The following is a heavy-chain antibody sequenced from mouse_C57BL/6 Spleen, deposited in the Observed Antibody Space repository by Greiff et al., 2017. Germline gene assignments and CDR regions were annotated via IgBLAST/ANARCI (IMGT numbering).Heavy chain of an antibody. J-gene: IGHJ4*01. CDR2: IYPGDGDT. CDR1: GYAFSSSW. Sequence: QVQLQQSGPELVKPGASVKISCKASGYAFSSSWMNWVKQRPGKGLEWIGRIYPGDGDTNYNGKFKGKATLTADKSSSTAYMQLSSLTSEDSAVYFCARDYYGIFYAMDYWGQGTSVTVSS. D-gene: IGHD2-1*01. CDR3: ARDYYGIFYAMDY. V-gene: IGHV1-82*01.